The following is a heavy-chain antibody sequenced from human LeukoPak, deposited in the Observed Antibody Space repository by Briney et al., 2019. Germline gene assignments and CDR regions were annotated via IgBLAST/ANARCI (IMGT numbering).Heavy chain of an antibody. CDR1: GFTFSSYA. Sequence: GGSLRLSCAASGFTFSSYATHWVRQAPGKGLEWVANIKQDGSEKYYVDSVKGRFTISRDNVKNSLYLQMNSLRAEDTAVYYCARTSPLLRGSYWGQGTLVTVSS. CDR3: ARTSPLLRGSY. D-gene: IGHD1-26*01. V-gene: IGHV3-7*01. J-gene: IGHJ4*02. CDR2: IKQDGSEK.